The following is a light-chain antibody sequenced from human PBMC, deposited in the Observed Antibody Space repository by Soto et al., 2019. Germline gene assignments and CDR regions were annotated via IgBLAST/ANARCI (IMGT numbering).Light chain of an antibody. V-gene: IGLV2-8*01. CDR1: TSHIVAYNY. CDR2: EVT. Sequence: LTQAPSASGSPGQSLTISGTATTSHIVAYNYVSCYQQRPGKAPKLIIYEVTRRPSGVPDRIFRSKYDTTASLTVSGLQAEDEADYYCSSFAGTNSFVFGTGTKVTVL. J-gene: IGLJ1*01. CDR3: SSFAGTNSFV.